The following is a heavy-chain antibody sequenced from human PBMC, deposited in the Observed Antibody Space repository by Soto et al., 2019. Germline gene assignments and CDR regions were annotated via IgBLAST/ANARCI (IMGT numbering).Heavy chain of an antibody. Sequence: VQLQESGPGLVKPSETLSLTCTVSGGSVSSGSYYWSWIRQPPGKGLEWIGYIYYSGSTNYNPSLKSRVTISVDTSKNQFSLKLSSVTAADTAVYYCARGSGPNDAFDIWGQGTMVTVSS. D-gene: IGHD2-15*01. J-gene: IGHJ3*02. CDR2: IYYSGST. CDR3: ARGSGPNDAFDI. V-gene: IGHV4-61*01. CDR1: GGSVSSGSYY.